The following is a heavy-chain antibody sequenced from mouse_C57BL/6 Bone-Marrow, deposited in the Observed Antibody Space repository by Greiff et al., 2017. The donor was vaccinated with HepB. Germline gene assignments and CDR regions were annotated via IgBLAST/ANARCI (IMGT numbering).Heavy chain of an antibody. Sequence: EVKLVESGGDLVKPGGSLKLSCAASGFTFSSYGMSWVRQTPDKRLEWVATISSGGSYTYYPDSVKGRFTISRDNAKNTLYLQMRSLKSEDTAMYYCARQWYAMDYWGQGTSVTVSS. CDR1: GFTFSSYG. J-gene: IGHJ4*01. V-gene: IGHV5-6*01. CDR2: ISSGGSYT. CDR3: ARQWYAMDY.